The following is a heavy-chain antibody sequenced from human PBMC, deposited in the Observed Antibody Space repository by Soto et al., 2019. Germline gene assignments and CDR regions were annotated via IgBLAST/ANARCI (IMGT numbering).Heavy chain of an antibody. D-gene: IGHD6-13*01. CDR3: TTDLNSSSWYYYYGMDV. J-gene: IGHJ6*02. CDR2: IKSKTDGGTT. Sequence: GGSLRLSCAASGFTVSNAWMNWVRQAPGKGLEWVGRIKSKTDGGTTDYAAPVKGRFTISRDDSKNTLYLQMNSLKTEDTAVYYCTTDLNSSSWYYYYGMDVWGQGTTVTVSS. CDR1: GFTVSNAW. V-gene: IGHV3-15*07.